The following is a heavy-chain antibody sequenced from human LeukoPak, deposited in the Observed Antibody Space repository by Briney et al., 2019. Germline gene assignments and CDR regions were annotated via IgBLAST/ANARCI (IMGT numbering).Heavy chain of an antibody. CDR2: IYYSGST. CDR3: ARDSRTGPFRYYGMDV. Sequence: SETLSLTCTVPGGSISSGDYYWSWTRQPPGKGLEWIGYIYYSGSTYYNPSLKSRVTISVDTSKNQFSLKLSSVTAADTAVYYCARDSRTGPFRYYGMDVWGQGTTVTVSS. CDR1: GGSISSGDYY. V-gene: IGHV4-30-4*01. J-gene: IGHJ6*02. D-gene: IGHD3-3*02.